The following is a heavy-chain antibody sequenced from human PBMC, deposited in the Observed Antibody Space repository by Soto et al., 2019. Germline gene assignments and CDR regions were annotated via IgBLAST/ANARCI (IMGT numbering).Heavy chain of an antibody. Sequence: ASVKVSCKASGYTFTSYDINWVRQATGQGLEWMGWMNPNSGNTGYAQKFQGRVTMTRNTSISTAYMELSSLRPEDTAVYYCARGSIAVAGTWYYYMDVWGKGTTVTVSS. D-gene: IGHD6-19*01. CDR1: GYTFTSYD. CDR3: ARGSIAVAGTWYYYMDV. V-gene: IGHV1-8*01. CDR2: MNPNSGNT. J-gene: IGHJ6*03.